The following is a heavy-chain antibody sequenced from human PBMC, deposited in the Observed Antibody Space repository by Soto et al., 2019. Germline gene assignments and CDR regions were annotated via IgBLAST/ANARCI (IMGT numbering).Heavy chain of an antibody. CDR1: GGSISNGDYY. CDR3: ARGITVVEIFSWFAL. J-gene: IGHJ5*02. CDR2: ILYSGRT. Sequence: SENLSLTCTVSGGSISNGDYYCTWIRQHPGQGLEWIGHILYSGRTYYNPSLKSRASISRDTSRNQFSLMLSSVTAADTAVYYCARGITVVEIFSWFALWGQGSSVTVSS. D-gene: IGHD3-10*01. V-gene: IGHV4-31*03.